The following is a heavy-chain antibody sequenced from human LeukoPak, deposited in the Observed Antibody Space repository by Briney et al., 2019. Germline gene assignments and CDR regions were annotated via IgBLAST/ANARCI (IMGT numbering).Heavy chain of an antibody. D-gene: IGHD3-10*01. CDR1: GFTFRNYV. CDR3: AREGYYGSGSPPSLYFDY. Sequence: PGGSLRLSCAASGFTFRNYVIHWVRRAPGKGLEWVAVTSSDLNVKLYADPVKGRFTISRDNSRSTLYLQMNSLRPEDTAIYYCAREGYYGSGSPPSLYFDYWGQGTLVTVSS. V-gene: IGHV3-30-3*01. CDR2: TSSDLNVK. J-gene: IGHJ4*02.